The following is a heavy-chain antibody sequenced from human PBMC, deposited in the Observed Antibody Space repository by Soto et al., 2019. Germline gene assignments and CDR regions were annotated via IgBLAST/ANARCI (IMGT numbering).Heavy chain of an antibody. CDR1: GGSTSRYY. CDR3: ARGTEVSRIAARPQVYYGMDV. Sequence: PSETRSLACTVAGGSTSRYYWSWIRQPAGKGLEWIGRIYTSVTTNYNPSLKSRVTMSVDTSKKQFSLKLSSVPAADTAVYYCARGTEVSRIAARPQVYYGMDVWGQGTLVTVSS. V-gene: IGHV4-4*07. J-gene: IGHJ6*02. CDR2: IYTSVTT. D-gene: IGHD6-6*01.